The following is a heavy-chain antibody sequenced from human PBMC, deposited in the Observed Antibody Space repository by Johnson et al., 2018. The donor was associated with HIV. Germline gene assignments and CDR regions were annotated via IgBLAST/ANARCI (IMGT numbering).Heavy chain of an antibody. CDR3: AKEFPTRGPFDI. CDR2: IRYDGSNK. CDR1: GFTFSSYV. J-gene: IGHJ3*02. Sequence: VQLVESGGGVVHPGRSLRLSCAASGFTFSSYVMQWVRQAPGKGLEWVAFIRYDGSNKYYADSVKGRFTISRDNSKNSLYLQMNSLRAEDTAVYYCAKEFPTRGPFDIWGQGTMVTVSS. D-gene: IGHD1-26*01. V-gene: IGHV3-30*02.